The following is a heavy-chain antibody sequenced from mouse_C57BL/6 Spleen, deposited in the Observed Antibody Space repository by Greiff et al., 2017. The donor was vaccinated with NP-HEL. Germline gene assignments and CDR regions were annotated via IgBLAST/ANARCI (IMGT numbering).Heavy chain of an antibody. J-gene: IGHJ4*01. D-gene: IGHD3-2*02. CDR3: ARKRDSSGYVRAMDY. CDR1: GFSLTSYA. V-gene: IGHV2-9-1*01. Sequence: VQRVESGPGLVAPSQSLSITCTVSGFSLTSYAISWVRQPPGKGLEWLGVIWTGGGTNYNSALKSSLSISKDNSKSEVFLKMNGLQTDDTARYYCARKRDSSGYVRAMDYWGQGTSVTVSS. CDR2: IWTGGGT.